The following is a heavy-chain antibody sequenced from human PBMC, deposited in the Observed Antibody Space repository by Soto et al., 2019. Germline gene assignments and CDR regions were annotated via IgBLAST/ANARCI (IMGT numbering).Heavy chain of an antibody. J-gene: IGHJ5*02. Sequence: QVQLVESGGGVVQPGRSLRLSCAASGFTFSSYGMHWVRQAPGKGLEWVAVISYDGSNKYYADSVKGRFTISRDNSKNTLYLQMNSLRAEDTAVYYCAKRIAARPGSGIDHWGQGTLVTVSS. V-gene: IGHV3-30*18. CDR2: ISYDGSNK. CDR1: GFTFSSYG. CDR3: AKRIAARPGSGIDH. D-gene: IGHD6-6*01.